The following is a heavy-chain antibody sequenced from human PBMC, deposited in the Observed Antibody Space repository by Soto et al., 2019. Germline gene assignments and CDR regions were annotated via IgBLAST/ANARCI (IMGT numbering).Heavy chain of an antibody. CDR3: VLRIAVAGSDAFDI. CDR2: FDPEDGET. Sequence: EASVKVSCKVSGYTLTELSMHWVRQAPGKGLEWMGGFDPEDGETIYAQKFQGRVTMTEDTSTDTAYMELSSLRSEDTAVYYCVLRIAVAGSDAFDIWGQGTMVTVSS. J-gene: IGHJ3*02. D-gene: IGHD6-19*01. V-gene: IGHV1-24*01. CDR1: GYTLTELS.